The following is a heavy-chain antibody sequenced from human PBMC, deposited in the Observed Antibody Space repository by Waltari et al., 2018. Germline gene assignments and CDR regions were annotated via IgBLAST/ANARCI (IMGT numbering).Heavy chain of an antibody. J-gene: IGHJ4*02. D-gene: IGHD7-27*01. V-gene: IGHV1-8*01. CDR2: MNPNNGQT. Sequence: QVQLVQSGAEVKKPGASVKVSCKASGYTFTSYDINWVRQATGPGLEWLGWMNPNNGQTGYAQNFQGRVSLTRSTSIRTAYMELSSLTSDDTAVYYCMRNVALTGDFDYWGQGTLVTVSS. CDR3: MRNVALTGDFDY. CDR1: GYTFTSYD.